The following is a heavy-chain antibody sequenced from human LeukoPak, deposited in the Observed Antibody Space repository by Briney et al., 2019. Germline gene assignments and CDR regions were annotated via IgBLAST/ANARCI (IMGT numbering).Heavy chain of an antibody. D-gene: IGHD1-7*01. J-gene: IGHJ6*02. CDR3: ARDNWNYGSSMDV. V-gene: IGHV4-59*01. CDR2: IYYSGST. CDR1: GGSISSYY. Sequence: SETLSLTCTVSGGSISSYYWSWIRQPPGKGLEWIGYIYYSGSTNYNPSLKSRVTISVDTSKNQFSLKLSSVTAADTAVYYCARDNWNYGSSMDVWGQGTTVTVSS.